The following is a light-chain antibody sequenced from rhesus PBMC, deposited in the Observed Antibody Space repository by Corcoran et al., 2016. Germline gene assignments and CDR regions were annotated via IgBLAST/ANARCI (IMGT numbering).Light chain of an antibody. CDR2: LVS. CDR1: QSLLHGDGNTY. J-gene: IGKJ1*01. CDR3: MQVIQLPRT. V-gene: IGKV2-78*01. Sequence: DIVMTQTPLSLPVTPGEPASISCRSSQSLLHGDGNTYLYWYLQKPGQSPPLLLHLVSTRASGVPDRVSGGGSGTDCTLKISRVEAEDVGVFYCMQVIQLPRTFGQGTKVEIK.